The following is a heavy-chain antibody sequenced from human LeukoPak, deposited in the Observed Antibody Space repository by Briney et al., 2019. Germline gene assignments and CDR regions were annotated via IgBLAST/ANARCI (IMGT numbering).Heavy chain of an antibody. Sequence: PSETLSLTCAVYGGSFSGYYWTWIRQPPGKGLEWIGEIIDTGSTKYNSSLKSRVTISVDTSKNQFSLSLDSVTAADTAVYYCAREGGLDYYGSGGYYIYYYYYYMDVWGKGTTVTVSS. CDR1: GGSFSGYY. CDR3: AREGGLDYYGSGGYYIYYYYYYMDV. J-gene: IGHJ6*03. V-gene: IGHV4-34*12. D-gene: IGHD3-10*01. CDR2: IIDTGST.